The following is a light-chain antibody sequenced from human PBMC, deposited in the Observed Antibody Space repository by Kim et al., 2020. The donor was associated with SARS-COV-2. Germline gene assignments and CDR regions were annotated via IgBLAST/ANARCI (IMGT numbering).Light chain of an antibody. V-gene: IGLV2-23*01. Sequence: QSITISCTGTSSDIGSYNLVSWYQQHPGKAPKLMIYEANGRPSGVSIRFSGSKSGNTASLTISGLQAEDEADYYCCSYAGASTYVFGTGTKVTVL. J-gene: IGLJ1*01. CDR1: SSDIGSYNL. CDR2: EAN. CDR3: CSYAGASTYV.